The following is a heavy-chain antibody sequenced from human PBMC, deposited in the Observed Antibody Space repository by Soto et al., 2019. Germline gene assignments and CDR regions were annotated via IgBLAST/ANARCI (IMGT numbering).Heavy chain of an antibody. D-gene: IGHD4-4*01. CDR3: ARDRGDHSNYYYYGMDV. V-gene: IGHV1-18*04. CDR2: ISAYNGNT. J-gene: IGHJ6*02. CDR1: VYTFASYG. Sequence: GASVKVSWKASVYTFASYGISCVRQAPGQGLEWMGWISAYNGNTNYAQKFQGRVTMTRDTSISTAYMELSRLRSDDTAVYYCARDRGDHSNYYYYGMDVWGQGTTVTVSS.